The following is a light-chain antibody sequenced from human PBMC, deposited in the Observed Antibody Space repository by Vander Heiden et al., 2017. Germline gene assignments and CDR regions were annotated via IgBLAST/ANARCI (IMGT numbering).Light chain of an antibody. V-gene: IGLV2-23*01. CDR3: CSYAGSSTYVL. CDR1: SSDVGSYNL. Sequence: SALTPPAAVSRSPGQSITISCAGTSSDVGSYNLVSWYQQHPGKAPKLMIYEGSKRPSGVSNRFSGSKSGNTASLTISGLQAEDEAGYYCCSYAGSSTYVLFGGGTKLTVL. J-gene: IGLJ2*01. CDR2: EGS.